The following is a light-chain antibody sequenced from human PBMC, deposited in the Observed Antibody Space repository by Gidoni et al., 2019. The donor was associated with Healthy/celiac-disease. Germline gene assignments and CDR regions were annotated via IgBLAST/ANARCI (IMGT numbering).Light chain of an antibody. J-gene: IGKJ2*01. Sequence: EIVLTQSPATLSLSPGERATLSCRASQSVSSYLAWYQQKPGQAPRLLIYAASNRATGIPARFSGSGSGTDFTLTISSLEPEDFAVYYWQQRSNWPRTFXXXTKLEIK. CDR1: QSVSSY. CDR2: AAS. CDR3: QQRSNWPRT. V-gene: IGKV3-11*01.